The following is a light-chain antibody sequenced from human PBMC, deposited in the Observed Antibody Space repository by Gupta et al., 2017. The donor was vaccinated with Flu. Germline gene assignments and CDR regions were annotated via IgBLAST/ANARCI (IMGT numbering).Light chain of an antibody. J-gene: IGKJ2*01. CDR3: QQYYSNCYN. V-gene: IGKV4-1*01. CDR2: LAS. CDR1: QSVLYRSNNKNY. Sequence: DIVMTQSPDSLAVSLGERATINCKSSQSVLYRSNNKNYLAWYQQKPGQPPKLLIYLASTRESGVPDRFSGSGSGTDFTLTISSLQAEDVAVYYCQQYYSNCYNFGQGTKLEIK.